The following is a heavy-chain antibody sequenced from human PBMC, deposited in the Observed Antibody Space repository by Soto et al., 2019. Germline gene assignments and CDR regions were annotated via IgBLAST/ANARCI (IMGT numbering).Heavy chain of an antibody. CDR2: MNPNTGNT. J-gene: IGHJ4*02. D-gene: IGHD6-13*01. CDR3: ARGGAAGTGFDY. Sequence: QVQLVQSGAEVKKPGASVKVSCKASGYTFTSYDINWVRQATGQGLERMGWMNPNTGNTGYAQKFEGKVTMARNTSITTAYMELSSLISEDTAVYYCARGGAAGTGFDYWGQGTLVTVSS. V-gene: IGHV1-8*01. CDR1: GYTFTSYD.